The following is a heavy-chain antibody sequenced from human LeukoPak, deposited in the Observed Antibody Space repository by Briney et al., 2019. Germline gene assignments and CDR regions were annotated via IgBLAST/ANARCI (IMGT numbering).Heavy chain of an antibody. CDR3: ARGGIVRYFDWLLAQPFDY. CDR2: IYHSGST. V-gene: IGHV4-30-2*01. D-gene: IGHD3-9*01. CDR1: GGSISSGGYS. J-gene: IGHJ4*02. Sequence: KTSETLSLTCAVSGGSISSGGYSWSSIRQPPGKGLEWNGYIYHSGSTYYNPSLKSRVTISVDRSTNQFSLKLSSVTAADTAVYYCARGGIVRYFDWLLAQPFDYWGRGSLVTVSS.